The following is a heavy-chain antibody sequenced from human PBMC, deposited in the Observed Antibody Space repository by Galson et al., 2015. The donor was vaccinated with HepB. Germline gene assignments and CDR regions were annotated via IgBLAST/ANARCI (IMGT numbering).Heavy chain of an antibody. J-gene: IGHJ4*02. CDR1: GFTFSRYA. CDR3: ARDPGCEYFDY. Sequence: SLRLSCAASGFTFSRYAIDWVRQAPGKGLEWVACISSSSSYIYYADSVKGRLTISRDNAKNSLYLQMNSLRAEDTAVYYCARDPGCEYFDYWGQGTLVTVSS. V-gene: IGHV3-21*01. CDR2: ISSSSSYI. D-gene: IGHD2-15*01.